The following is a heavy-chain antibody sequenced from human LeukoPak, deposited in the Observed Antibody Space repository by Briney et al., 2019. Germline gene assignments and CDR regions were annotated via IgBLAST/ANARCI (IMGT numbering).Heavy chain of an antibody. V-gene: IGHV1-24*01. CDR1: GYTLTELS. CDR3: ATGTIYCSSCSDDY. CDR2: FDPEDGET. Sequence: ASVTVSCKVSGYTLTELSMHWVRQAPGKGLEWMGGFDPEDGETPIFAQKFQGRVTMTEDTSTDTAYMELSSLRSEDTAVYYCATGTIYCSSCSDDYWGQGTLVTVSS. D-gene: IGHD2-2*01. J-gene: IGHJ4*02.